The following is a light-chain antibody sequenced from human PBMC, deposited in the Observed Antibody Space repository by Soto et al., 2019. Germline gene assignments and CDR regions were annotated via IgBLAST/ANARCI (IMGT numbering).Light chain of an antibody. CDR2: GAS. Sequence: EIVLTHSPGTLSLSPWEIATLSCRASQSVTRDLASYQQKPGQAPRLLIYGASSRATGIPDRFSGSGSVTDFTLTISRLEPEDFAVYYCHAWTFGHGTKVDIK. V-gene: IGKV3-20*01. CDR3: HAWT. J-gene: IGKJ1*01. CDR1: QSVTRD.